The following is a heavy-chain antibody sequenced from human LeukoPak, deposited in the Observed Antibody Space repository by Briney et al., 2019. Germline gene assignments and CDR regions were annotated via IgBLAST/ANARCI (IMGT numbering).Heavy chain of an antibody. Sequence: GASVKVSCKASGYTFTSYDINWVRQATGQGLEWMGWMNPNSGNTGYAQKFQGRVTMTRNTSISTAYMELSSLRSEDTAVYYCARAHGSGNSFAVYYYYYYMDVWGKGTTVTISS. V-gene: IGHV1-8*01. J-gene: IGHJ6*03. CDR3: ARAHGSGNSFAVYYYYYYMDV. CDR1: GYTFTSYD. D-gene: IGHD3-10*01. CDR2: MNPNSGNT.